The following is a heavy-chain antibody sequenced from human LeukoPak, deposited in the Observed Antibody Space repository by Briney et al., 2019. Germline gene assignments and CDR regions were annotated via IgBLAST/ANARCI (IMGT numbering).Heavy chain of an antibody. Sequence: SETLSLTCTVSGGSINSTDYYWSWVRQAAGKGPEWIGRIYSTGITKYNPSLKSRVIISVDTSKNQFTLKLNSVTAADTAVYCARDVPEKYYYDSSGYYSNLDYWGQGTLVTVSS. J-gene: IGHJ4*02. V-gene: IGHV4-61*02. CDR2: IYSTGIT. CDR1: GGSINSTDYY. CDR3: ARDVPEKYYYDSSGYYSNLDY. D-gene: IGHD3-22*01.